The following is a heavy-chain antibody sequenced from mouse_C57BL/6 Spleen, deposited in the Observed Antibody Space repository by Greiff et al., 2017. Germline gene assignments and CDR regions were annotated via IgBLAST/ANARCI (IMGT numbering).Heavy chain of an antibody. J-gene: IGHJ3*01. CDR3: ARKGYGNYEFAY. CDR2: IDPSDSYT. V-gene: IGHV1-69*01. D-gene: IGHD2-10*02. CDR1: GYTFTSYW. Sequence: VQLQQPGAELVMPGASVKLSCKASGYTFTSYWMHWVKQRPGQGLEWIGEIDPSDSYTNYNQKFKGKSTLTVDKSSSTAYMQLSSLTSEDSAVYYCARKGYGNYEFAYWGQGTLVTVSA.